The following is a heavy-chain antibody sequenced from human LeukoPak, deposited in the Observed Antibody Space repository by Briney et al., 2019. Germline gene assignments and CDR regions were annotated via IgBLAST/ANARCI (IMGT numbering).Heavy chain of an antibody. V-gene: IGHV3-23*01. CDR2: ISVSGVST. D-gene: IGHD4-17*01. CDR3: ARDPYGDYVFDY. CDR1: GFTFSSYA. Sequence: GGSLRLSCAASGFTFSSYAMSWVRQAPGKGLEWVSGISVSGVSTYYAASVKGRFTISRDNSKNTLYLQMNSLRAEDTALYYCARDPYGDYVFDYWGQGTLVTVSS. J-gene: IGHJ4*02.